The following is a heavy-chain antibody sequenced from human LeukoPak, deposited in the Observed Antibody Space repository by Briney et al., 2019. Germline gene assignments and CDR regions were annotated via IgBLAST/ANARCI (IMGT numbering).Heavy chain of an antibody. CDR1: GFSFSYFW. CDR2: IKQNGSEK. D-gene: IGHD3-3*01. V-gene: IGHV3-7*01. Sequence: GGSLRLSCAASGFSFSYFWMSWVRHAPGKGLEWVANIKQNGSEKYYVDSVKGRFTISRDNAKKSLYLQMNSLRAEDTAVYYCARDAEVGTLFGVLSRYNWFDPWGQGALVTVSS. CDR3: ARDAEVGTLFGVLSRYNWFDP. J-gene: IGHJ5*02.